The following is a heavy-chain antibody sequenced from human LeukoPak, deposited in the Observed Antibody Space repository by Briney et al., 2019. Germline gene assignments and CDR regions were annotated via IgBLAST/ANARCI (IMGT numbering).Heavy chain of an antibody. D-gene: IGHD4-23*01. V-gene: IGHV4-34*01. CDR3: ARDDYGGIYFDY. CDR1: GGSFSGYY. CDR2: INHSGST. J-gene: IGHJ4*02. Sequence: SETLSLTCAVYGGSFSGYYWSWIRQPPGKGLEWIGEINHSGSTNYNPSLKSRVTISVDTSKNQFSLKLSSVTAADTAVYYCARDDYGGIYFDYWGQGTLVTVSS.